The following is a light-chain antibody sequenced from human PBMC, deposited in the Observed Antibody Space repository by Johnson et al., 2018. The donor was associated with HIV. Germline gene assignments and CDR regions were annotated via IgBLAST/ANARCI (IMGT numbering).Light chain of an antibody. Sequence: QSVLTQPPSVSAAPGQKVTISCSGSSSNIGNNYVSWYQQLPGTAPKLIIYENNKRPSGIPDRFSGSKSGTSATLGITGLQTGDEADYYCGTWDNSLSGCYVFGSGTKVTVL. V-gene: IGLV1-51*02. CDR1: SSNIGNNY. CDR2: ENN. CDR3: GTWDNSLSGCYV. J-gene: IGLJ1*01.